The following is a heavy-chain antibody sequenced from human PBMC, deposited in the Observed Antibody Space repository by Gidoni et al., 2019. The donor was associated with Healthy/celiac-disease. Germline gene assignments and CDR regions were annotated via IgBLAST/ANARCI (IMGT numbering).Heavy chain of an antibody. D-gene: IGHD6-13*01. CDR1: GFTFSSYG. CDR2: IGYDGSNK. CDR3: ARDIAAAAARYFDY. V-gene: IGHV3-33*01. J-gene: IGHJ4*02. Sequence: QVQLVESGGGVVQPGRSLRLSCAAPGFTFSSYGMHWVRPAPGKGLEWVAVIGYDGSNKYYAASVKGRFTISRDNSKNTRYLQMNSLRAEDTAVYYCARDIAAAAARYFDYWGQGTLVTVSS.